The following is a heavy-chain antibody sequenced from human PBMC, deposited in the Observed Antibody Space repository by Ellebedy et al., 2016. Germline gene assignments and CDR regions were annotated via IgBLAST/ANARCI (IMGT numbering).Heavy chain of an antibody. CDR3: ARLDGDYLLDY. CDR2: ISSSGSTI. V-gene: IGHV3-11*04. CDR1: GFTFSDYY. D-gene: IGHD4-17*01. Sequence: GGSLRLSXAASGFTFSDYYMSWIRQAPGNGLEWVSYISSSGSTIYYADSVKGRFTISRDNAKNSLYLQMNSLRAEDTAVYYCARLDGDYLLDYWGQGTLVTVSS. J-gene: IGHJ4*02.